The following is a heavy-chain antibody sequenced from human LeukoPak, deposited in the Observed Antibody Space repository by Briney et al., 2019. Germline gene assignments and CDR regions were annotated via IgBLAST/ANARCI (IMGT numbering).Heavy chain of an antibody. CDR1: GGSFSGYY. CDR2: INHSGST. D-gene: IGHD3-10*01. V-gene: IGHV4-34*01. Sequence: SETLSLTCAVYGGSFSGYYWSWIRRPPGKGLEWIGEINHSGSTNYNPSLKSRVTISVDTSKNQFSLKLSSVTAADTAVYYCARGPGTPDYWGQGTLVTVSS. CDR3: ARGPGTPDY. J-gene: IGHJ4*02.